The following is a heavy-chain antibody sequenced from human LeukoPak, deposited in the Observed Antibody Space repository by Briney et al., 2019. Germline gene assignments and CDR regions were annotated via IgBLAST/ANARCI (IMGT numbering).Heavy chain of an antibody. CDR2: IYYSVST. D-gene: IGHD2-2*01. V-gene: IGHV4-30-4*01. CDR3: ARAPLYRSSTSCHQSTYYYYYGMDV. Sequence: SQTLSPTCTVSGGSISSGDYYWSWIRQPPGKGLEWIVYIYYSVSTYYNPSLKSRVTISVDTSKNQFSLKLSSVTAADTAVYYCARAPLYRSSTSCHQSTYYYYYGMDVWGQGTTVTVSS. J-gene: IGHJ6*02. CDR1: GGSISSGDYY.